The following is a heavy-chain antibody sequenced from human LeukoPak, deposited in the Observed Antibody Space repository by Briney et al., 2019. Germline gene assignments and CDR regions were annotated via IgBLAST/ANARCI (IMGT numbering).Heavy chain of an antibody. CDR2: IRTKPYGGTT. Sequence: GGSLRLSCTASGFTFGDYVVSWFRQAPGKGLEWVDFIRTKPYGGTTEYAASVKGRFTISRDDSESIAYLQMNSLKTEDTAVYYCTRGSDTIFGVARDGFDSWGQGTLVTVSS. D-gene: IGHD3-3*01. V-gene: IGHV3-49*03. CDR3: TRGSDTIFGVARDGFDS. J-gene: IGHJ4*02. CDR1: GFTFGDYV.